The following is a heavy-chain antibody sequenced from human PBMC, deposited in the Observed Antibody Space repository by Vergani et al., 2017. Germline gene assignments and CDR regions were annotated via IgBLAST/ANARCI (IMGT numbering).Heavy chain of an antibody. J-gene: IGHJ6*03. D-gene: IGHD5-24*01. CDR2: TYYRSKWYH. CDR1: GDSVSSNSAD. Sequence: QVQLEQSGPGLVKPSQTLSLTCAISGDSVSSNSADWNWIRQSPSRGLEWLGRTYYRSKWYHDYSLSVKSRITINPDTSKNQFFLQLNSVTPEDTAVYCCVREGEKPPPFYYHYMDVWGKGTTVTVSS. V-gene: IGHV6-1*01. CDR3: VREGEKPPPFYYHYMDV.